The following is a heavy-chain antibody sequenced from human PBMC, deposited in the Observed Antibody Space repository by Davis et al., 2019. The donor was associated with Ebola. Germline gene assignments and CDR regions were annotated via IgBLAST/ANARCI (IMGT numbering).Heavy chain of an antibody. CDR2: INPNSGVT. CDR1: GYTFTNYY. V-gene: IGHV1-2*06. J-gene: IGHJ5*02. CDR3: ARGHTYGRWDDWFDP. D-gene: IGHD1-26*01. Sequence: AASVKVSCKASGYTFTNYYMHWVRQAPGQGLEWMGRINPNSGVTNSAQKFQGRVTMSRDTSISTAYMELSWLRSDDTAVYYCARGHTYGRWDDWFDPWGQGTLVTVSS.